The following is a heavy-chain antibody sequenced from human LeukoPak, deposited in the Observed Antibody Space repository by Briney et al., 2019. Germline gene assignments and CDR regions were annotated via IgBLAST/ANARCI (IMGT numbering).Heavy chain of an antibody. CDR2: ISGSGGST. CDR3: ASAGLTYGSGSYFVY. J-gene: IGHJ4*02. D-gene: IGHD3-10*01. Sequence: GGSLRLSCAASGFTFTVYGMSWVRQAPGKGLEWVSGISGSGGSTYYADSVKGRFTISRDNSKDTLYLQMNSLRAEDTALYYCASAGLTYGSGSYFVYWGQGTLVTVSS. V-gene: IGHV3-23*01. CDR1: GFTFTVYG.